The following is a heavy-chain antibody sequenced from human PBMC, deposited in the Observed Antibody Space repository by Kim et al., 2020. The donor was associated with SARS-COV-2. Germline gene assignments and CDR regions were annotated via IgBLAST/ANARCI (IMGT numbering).Heavy chain of an antibody. CDR1: GFTFHDYA. CDR3: VKDIYRGDSALSFDS. D-gene: IGHD2-21*02. CDR2: ISWNSGII. Sequence: GGSLRLSCEASGFTFHDYAMHWVRQGPGKGLEWVSGISWNSGIIGYADFVKGRFTLSRDNAKNSLFLQMNSLRAEDTALYYCVKDIYRGDSALSFDSWGQGTLVTVSS. J-gene: IGHJ4*02. V-gene: IGHV3-9*01.